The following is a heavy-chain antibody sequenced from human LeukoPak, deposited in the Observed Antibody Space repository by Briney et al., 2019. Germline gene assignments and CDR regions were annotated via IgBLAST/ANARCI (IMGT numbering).Heavy chain of an antibody. D-gene: IGHD1-26*01. CDR1: GFTFSSYG. V-gene: IGHV3-30*18. Sequence: SGGSLRLSCAVSGFTFSSYGMHWVRQAPGKGLEWVAVVSYDASNKFYTDSVKGRFTIPRGNSKITLYLQMNSLRAEDTAVYYCAKDGLTGSYLWWFDSWGQGTLVTVSS. CDR2: VSYDASNK. J-gene: IGHJ5*01. CDR3: AKDGLTGSYLWWFDS.